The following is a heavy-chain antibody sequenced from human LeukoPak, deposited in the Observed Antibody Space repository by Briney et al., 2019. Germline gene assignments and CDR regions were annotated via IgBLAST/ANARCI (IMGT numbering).Heavy chain of an antibody. Sequence: ASVKVSCKASGYTFTGYYMHWVRQAPGQGLEWMGWINPNSGGTNYAQKFQGRVTMTRDTSISTAYMELSRLRSDDTAVYYCARANQITMVRGVIITIAGNWFDPWGQGTLVTVSS. CDR2: INPNSGGT. J-gene: IGHJ5*02. CDR1: GYTFTGYY. V-gene: IGHV1-2*02. CDR3: ARANQITMVRGVIITIAGNWFDP. D-gene: IGHD3-10*01.